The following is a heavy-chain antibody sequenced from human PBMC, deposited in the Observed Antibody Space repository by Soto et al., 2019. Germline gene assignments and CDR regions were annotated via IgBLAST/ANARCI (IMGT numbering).Heavy chain of an antibody. V-gene: IGHV4-4*07. CDR3: ARVSWELNPMDV. Sequence: SETLSLTCTASGGSISSYYWSWIRQPAGKGLEWIGRIYTSGSTNYNPSLKSRVTMSVDTSKNQFSLKLSSVTAADTAVYYCARVSWELNPMDVWGQGTTVTVSS. CDR2: IYTSGST. CDR1: GGSISSYY. J-gene: IGHJ6*02. D-gene: IGHD1-26*01.